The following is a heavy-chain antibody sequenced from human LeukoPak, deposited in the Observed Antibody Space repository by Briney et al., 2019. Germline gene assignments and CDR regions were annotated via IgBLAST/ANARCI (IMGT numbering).Heavy chain of an antibody. D-gene: IGHD4-23*01. Sequence: ASVKVSCTASGYTFTGYYMHWVRQAPGQGLEWMGRINPNSGGTNYAQKFQGRVTMTRDTSISTAYMELSRLRSDDTAVYYCARVGTTVVTPHDYWGQGTLVTVSS. V-gene: IGHV1-2*06. J-gene: IGHJ4*02. CDR2: INPNSGGT. CDR3: ARVGTTVVTPHDY. CDR1: GYTFTGYY.